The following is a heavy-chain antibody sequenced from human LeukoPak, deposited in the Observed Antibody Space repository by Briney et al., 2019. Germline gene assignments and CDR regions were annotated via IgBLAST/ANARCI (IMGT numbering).Heavy chain of an antibody. V-gene: IGHV3-23*01. CDR2: ISGNGYST. CDR1: GFTVSSNY. J-gene: IGHJ4*02. CDR3: AKGRYSGYDSKDS. Sequence: GGSLRLSCAASGFTVSSNYMSWVRQAPGKGLEWVSAISGNGYSTYYADSVKGRFTISRDNSRNTLSLQMNSLRAEDTAVYFCAKGRYSGYDSKDSWGQGTLVTVSS. D-gene: IGHD5-12*01.